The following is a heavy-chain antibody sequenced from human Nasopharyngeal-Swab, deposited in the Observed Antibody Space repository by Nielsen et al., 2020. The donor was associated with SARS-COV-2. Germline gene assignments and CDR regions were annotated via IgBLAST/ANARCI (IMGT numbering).Heavy chain of an antibody. CDR1: GYTFSGHN. CDR3: SRDSDNWAIDY. Sequence: ASVKVSCNASGYTFSGHNMHWVRQAPGPGLERMAIFDPRGNSTSHAQKFQGRLTMTTDTTTSTVYMELSSLRAEDAAVYYCSRDSDNWAIDYWGQGTLVTVSP. D-gene: IGHD1-1*01. J-gene: IGHJ4*02. V-gene: IGHV1-46*01. CDR2: FDPRGNST.